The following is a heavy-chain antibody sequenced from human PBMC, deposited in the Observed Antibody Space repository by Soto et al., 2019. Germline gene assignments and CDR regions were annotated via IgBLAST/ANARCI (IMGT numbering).Heavy chain of an antibody. Sequence: GASVKVSCKASGYTFTSYGISWVRQAPGQGLEWMGWISAYNGNTNYAQKLQGRVTMTTDTSTSTAYMELRSLRSDDKAVYYCARDPYCGGDCYLNWFDPWGQGTLVTVSS. CDR1: GYTFTSYG. CDR3: ARDPYCGGDCYLNWFDP. V-gene: IGHV1-18*04. CDR2: ISAYNGNT. J-gene: IGHJ5*02. D-gene: IGHD2-21*02.